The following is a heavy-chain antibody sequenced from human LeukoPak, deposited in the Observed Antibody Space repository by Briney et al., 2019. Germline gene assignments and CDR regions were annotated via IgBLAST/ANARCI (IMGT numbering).Heavy chain of an antibody. CDR1: GFTFSSYA. CDR2: ITCGGGRT. Sequence: SGGSLRLSCAASGFTFSSYAMSWVRQAPGKGLECVSAITCGGGRTHYADSVKGRFTISSDNSKNTLYLQMNSRRVEDAAVYYCAKRVPGWYYCDYWGQGTVLSVSS. D-gene: IGHD6-19*01. J-gene: IGHJ4*02. V-gene: IGHV3-23*01. CDR3: AKRVPGWYYCDY.